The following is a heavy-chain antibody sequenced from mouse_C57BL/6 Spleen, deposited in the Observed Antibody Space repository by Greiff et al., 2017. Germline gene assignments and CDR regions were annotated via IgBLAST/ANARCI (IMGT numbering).Heavy chain of an antibody. D-gene: IGHD1-1*01. Sequence: VQLQQPGAELVKPGASVKMSCKASGYTFTSYWITWVKQRPGQGLEWIGDIYPGSGSTNYNEKFKSKATLTVDTSSSTAYMQLSSLTSEDSAVXYCARGDYYGSRYYFDYWGQGTTLTVAS. CDR3: ARGDYYGSRYYFDY. CDR1: GYTFTSYW. J-gene: IGHJ2*01. CDR2: IYPGSGST. V-gene: IGHV1-55*01.